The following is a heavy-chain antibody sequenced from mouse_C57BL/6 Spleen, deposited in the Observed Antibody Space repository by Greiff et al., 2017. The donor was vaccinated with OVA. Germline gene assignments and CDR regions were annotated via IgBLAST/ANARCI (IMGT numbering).Heavy chain of an antibody. CDR3: ARDRSPFDY. Sequence: EVQAVESGGGLVKPGGSLKLSCAASGFTFSSYAMSWVRQTPEKRLEWVATISDGGSYTYYPDNVKGRFTISRDNAKNNLYLQMSHLKSEDTAMYYCARDRSPFDYWGQGTTLTVSS. CDR1: GFTFSSYA. V-gene: IGHV5-4*01. CDR2: ISDGGSYT. J-gene: IGHJ2*01.